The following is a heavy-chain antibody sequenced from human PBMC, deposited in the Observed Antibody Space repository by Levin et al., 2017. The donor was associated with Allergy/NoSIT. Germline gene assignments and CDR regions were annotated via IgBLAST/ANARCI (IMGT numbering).Heavy chain of an antibody. CDR3: ARDRVTVGTTNYYYGMDV. V-gene: IGHV4-59*01. J-gene: IGHJ6*02. CDR1: GGSISSYY. CDR2: IYYIGST. D-gene: IGHD1-26*01. Sequence: GSLRLSCTVSGGSISSYYWSWIRQPPGKGLEWIGYIYYIGSTNYNPSLKSRVTMSLDTSKNQFSLKLSSVTAAEAGVYYCARDRVTVGTTNYYYGMDVWGQGTTVTVSS.